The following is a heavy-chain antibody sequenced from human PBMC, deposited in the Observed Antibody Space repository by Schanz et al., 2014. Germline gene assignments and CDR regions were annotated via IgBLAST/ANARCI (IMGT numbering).Heavy chain of an antibody. CDR2: ILYDGSKT. Sequence: VQLVESGGGLVQSGGSLRLSCAASGFSFSSYGMHWVRQAPGKGLEWVAVILYDGSKTYYADSVKGRFTISRDNSKNTLYLQMNSLRTEDTAVYFCAKSYDTSGYSGFDYWGQGTLVTVSS. CDR3: AKSYDTSGYSGFDY. CDR1: GFSFSSYG. J-gene: IGHJ4*02. V-gene: IGHV3-30*18. D-gene: IGHD3-22*01.